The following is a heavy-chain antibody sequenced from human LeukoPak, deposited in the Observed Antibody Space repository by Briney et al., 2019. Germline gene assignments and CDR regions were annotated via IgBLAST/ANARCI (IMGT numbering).Heavy chain of an antibody. V-gene: IGHV3-74*01. D-gene: IGHD6-19*01. CDR1: GFTFSSYW. CDR3: ARTIAGAGSYYGGTGFDY. Sequence: GGSLRLSCAVSGFTFSSYWMHWVRQAPGKGLVWVSRISSDESSTSYADSVKGRFTISRDNAKNTLYLHMNSLRAEDTAVYYCARTIAGAGSYYGGTGFDYWGQGTLITVSS. CDR2: ISSDESST. J-gene: IGHJ4*02.